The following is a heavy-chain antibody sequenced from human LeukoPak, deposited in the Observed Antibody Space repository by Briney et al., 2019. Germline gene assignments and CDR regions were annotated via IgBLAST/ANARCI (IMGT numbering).Heavy chain of an antibody. Sequence: AGGSLRLSCAASGFTFSNYAMYWVRQAPGKGLEWVAVISYDENNKYYADSVKGRFTISRDNSKNTLYLQMNSLRAEDTAVYYCARDQFPEDSSGYYPLDWGQGTLVTVSS. CDR1: GFTFSNYA. D-gene: IGHD3-22*01. J-gene: IGHJ4*02. CDR3: ARDQFPEDSSGYYPLD. V-gene: IGHV3-30-3*01. CDR2: ISYDENNK.